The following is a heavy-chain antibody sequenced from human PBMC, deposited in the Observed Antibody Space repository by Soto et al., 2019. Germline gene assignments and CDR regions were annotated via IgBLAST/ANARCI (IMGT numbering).Heavy chain of an antibody. J-gene: IGHJ4*02. V-gene: IGHV3-23*01. CDR3: ARLGGYSGYDPFDC. Sequence: GGSLRLSCAASGFAFNIYSMGWVRQAPGKGLEWVSVISGNGATTYYPESVKGRFTISRDLSKNTLFLQMNSLRAEDTAIYYCARLGGYSGYDPFDCWGQGT. D-gene: IGHD5-12*01. CDR1: GFAFNIYS. CDR2: ISGNGATT.